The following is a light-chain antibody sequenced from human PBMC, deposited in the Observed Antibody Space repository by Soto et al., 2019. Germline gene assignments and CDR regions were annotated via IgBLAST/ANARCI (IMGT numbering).Light chain of an antibody. V-gene: IGKV3-20*01. CDR2: NSS. CDR1: QSVRSNY. CDR3: QQYRDLPQT. Sequence: ETVLTQSPGTLSLSPGERATLSCRASQSVRSNYLAWYQQKPGQASRLLIYNSSTRATGIPDRFSGSGSGTDFTLTISRLEPEDFALYYCQQYRDLPQTFGQGTKVEMK. J-gene: IGKJ1*01.